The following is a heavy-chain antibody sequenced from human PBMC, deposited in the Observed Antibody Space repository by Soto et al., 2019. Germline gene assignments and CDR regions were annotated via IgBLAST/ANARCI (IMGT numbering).Heavy chain of an antibody. CDR1: GGSISSGGYY. V-gene: IGHV4-31*03. Sequence: QVQLQESGPGLVKPSQTLSLTCTVSGGSISSGGYYWSWIRQHPGKGLEWIGYIYYSGSTYYNPSLKSRVTISVDTSKNQFSLKLSSVTAADTAVYYCARDGYSYGFDYYYGMDVWGQGTTVTVSS. CDR3: ARDGYSYGFDYYYGMDV. CDR2: IYYSGST. D-gene: IGHD5-18*01. J-gene: IGHJ6*02.